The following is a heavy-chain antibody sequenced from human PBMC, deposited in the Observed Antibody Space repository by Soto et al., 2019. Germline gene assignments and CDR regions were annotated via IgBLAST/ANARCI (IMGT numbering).Heavy chain of an antibody. CDR3: AREHYPERGFDH. CDR1: GWSFSGYY. J-gene: IGHJ4*02. V-gene: IGHV4-34*01. D-gene: IGHD3-10*01. CDR2: INHSGST. Sequence: QVQLQQWGAGLLKPSETLSLTCAVYGWSFSGYYWCWIRQPPGKGLVWIGEINHSGSTNYNPSLKSRVPLSVDPSKNQFPLKLSSVTAADTAVYYCAREHYPERGFDHWGQGTLVTVSS.